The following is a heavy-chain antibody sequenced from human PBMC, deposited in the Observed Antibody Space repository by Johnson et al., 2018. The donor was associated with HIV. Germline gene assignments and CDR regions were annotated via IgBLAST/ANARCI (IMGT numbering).Heavy chain of an antibody. D-gene: IGHD6-19*01. CDR2: IKQDGSEK. CDR1: GFTVSSYW. Sequence: VQLVESGGGLVQTGGSLRLSCAASGFTVSSYWMSWVRQAPGKGLEWVANIKQDGSEKYYVDSVKGRFTISRDNAKNSLYLQMNSLRAEDTAVYYCARGGGGSGWYGGAFDIWGQGTMVTVSS. V-gene: IGHV3-7*01. J-gene: IGHJ3*02. CDR3: ARGGGGSGWYGGAFDI.